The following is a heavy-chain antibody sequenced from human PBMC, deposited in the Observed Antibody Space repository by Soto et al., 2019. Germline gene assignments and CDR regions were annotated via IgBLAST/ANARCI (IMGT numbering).Heavy chain of an antibody. Sequence: LRLSCAASGFTFSDYAMSWVRQAPGKGLEWVSAIDGSSATTNYADSVKGRFTISRDNSKNTLFLHMSGLRAEDTAVYYCARDRRPSIYSGLAVWGQGTTVTVSS. D-gene: IGHD2-2*01. J-gene: IGHJ6*02. V-gene: IGHV3-23*01. CDR2: IDGSSATT. CDR3: ARDRRPSIYSGLAV. CDR1: GFTFSDYA.